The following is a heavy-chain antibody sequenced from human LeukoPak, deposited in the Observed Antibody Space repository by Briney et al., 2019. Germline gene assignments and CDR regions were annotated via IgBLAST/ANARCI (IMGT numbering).Heavy chain of an antibody. CDR3: ARVSGDIVVVPAPNDAFDI. V-gene: IGHV1-69*05. D-gene: IGHD2-2*01. CDR2: IIPIFGTA. J-gene: IGHJ3*02. CDR1: GGTFSSYA. Sequence: ASVKVSCKASGGTFSSYAISWLRQAPGQGLEWMGGIIPIFGTANYAQKFQGRVTITTDESTSTAYMELSSLRSEDTAVYYCARVSGDIVVVPAPNDAFDIWGQGTMVTVSS.